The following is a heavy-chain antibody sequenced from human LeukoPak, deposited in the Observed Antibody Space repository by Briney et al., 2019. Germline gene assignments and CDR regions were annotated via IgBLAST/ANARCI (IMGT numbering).Heavy chain of an antibody. D-gene: IGHD2-15*01. Sequence: HSETLSLTCTVSNVSISSGSHYWNWIRQPPGKGLEWIGSIYYSGSTYYNPSLKSRVTISVDTSKNQFSLKLSSVTAADTAVYYCARIPSIFACSGGSCQDYWGQGTLVTVSS. CDR3: ARIPSIFACSGGSCQDY. J-gene: IGHJ4*02. CDR2: IYYSGST. CDR1: NVSISSGSHY. V-gene: IGHV4-39*07.